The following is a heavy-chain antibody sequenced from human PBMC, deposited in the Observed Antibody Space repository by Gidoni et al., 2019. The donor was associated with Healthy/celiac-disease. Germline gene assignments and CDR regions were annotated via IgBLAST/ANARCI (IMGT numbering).Heavy chain of an antibody. CDR1: GGSISSSSYY. J-gene: IGHJ4*02. D-gene: IGHD1-26*01. Sequence: QLQLQESGPGLVKPSETLSLTCTVSGGSISSSSYYWGWIRQPPGKGLEWIGSIYYSGSTYYNPSLKSRVTISVDTSKNQCSLKLSSVTAADTAVYYCATLGGGWGIVGPFDYWGQGTLVTVSS. V-gene: IGHV4-39*01. CDR2: IYYSGST. CDR3: ATLGGGWGIVGPFDY.